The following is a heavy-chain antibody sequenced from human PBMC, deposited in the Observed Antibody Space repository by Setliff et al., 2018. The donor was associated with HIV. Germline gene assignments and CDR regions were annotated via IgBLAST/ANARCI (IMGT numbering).Heavy chain of an antibody. D-gene: IGHD3-3*01. CDR2: VYYSGST. CDR1: GDSMRSYY. CDR3: ARTLRGSRFDAFDI. Sequence: SETLSLTCTVSGDSMRSYYWSWVRQPPGKGLEWIGRVYYSGSTNSNPSLKSRVTISVDTSKNQLSLNLTSVTAADTAVYYCARTLRGSRFDAFDIWGQGAMVTVSS. V-gene: IGHV4-59*12. J-gene: IGHJ3*02.